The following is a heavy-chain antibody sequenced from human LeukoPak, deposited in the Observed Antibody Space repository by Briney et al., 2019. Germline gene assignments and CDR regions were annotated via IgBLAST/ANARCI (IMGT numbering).Heavy chain of an antibody. V-gene: IGHV3-30*18. Sequence: GGSLRLSCAASGFTFSSYGMHWVRQAPGKGLEWVAVISYDGSNKYYADSVKGRFTISRDNSKNTLYLQMNSLRAEDTAVYYCANQVVAAAPAYWGQGTLVTFSS. CDR2: ISYDGSNK. D-gene: IGHD2-15*01. CDR1: GFTFSSYG. CDR3: ANQVVAAAPAY. J-gene: IGHJ4*02.